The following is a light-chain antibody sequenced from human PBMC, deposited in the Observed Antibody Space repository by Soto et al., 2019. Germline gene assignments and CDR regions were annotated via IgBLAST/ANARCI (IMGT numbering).Light chain of an antibody. CDR3: QQANSFPRT. CDR1: QDINRW. V-gene: IGKV1-12*01. J-gene: IGKJ2*01. CDR2: AAS. Sequence: DIQVTQSPSFVSASVGDRVTMTCRASQDINRWLAWYQQKPGKAPKLLIYAASTLQSGVPPRFSGSGSGTDFTLTITSLXXXXXXTYYCQQANSFPRTFGQGTKLEIK.